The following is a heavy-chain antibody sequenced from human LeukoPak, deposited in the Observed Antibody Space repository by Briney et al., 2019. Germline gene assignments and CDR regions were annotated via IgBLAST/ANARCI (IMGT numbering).Heavy chain of an antibody. CDR3: ARGGYSYGYFDY. CDR1: GYTFTSYD. J-gene: IGHJ4*02. V-gene: IGHV1-46*01. CDR2: INPSGGST. Sequence: ASVKVSCKASGYTFTSYDINWVRQAPGQGLEWMGIINPSGGSTSYAQKFQGRVTMTRDMSTSTVYMELSSLRSEDTAVYYCARGGYSYGYFDYWGQGTLVTVSS. D-gene: IGHD5-18*01.